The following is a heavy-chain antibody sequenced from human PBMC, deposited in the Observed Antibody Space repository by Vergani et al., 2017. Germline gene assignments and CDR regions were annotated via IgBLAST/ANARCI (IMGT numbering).Heavy chain of an antibody. D-gene: IGHD6-19*01. CDR1: GGTFSSYA. V-gene: IGHV1-69*06. J-gene: IGHJ4*02. CDR3: ARGLRIAVAGHLDY. CDR2: IIPIFGTA. Sequence: QVQLVQSGAEVKKPGSSVKVSCKASGGTFSSYAISWVRQAPGQGLEWMGGIIPIFGTANYAQKFQGRVTMTRDTSTSTVYMELSSLRSEDTAVYYCARGLRIAVAGHLDYWGQGTLVTVSS.